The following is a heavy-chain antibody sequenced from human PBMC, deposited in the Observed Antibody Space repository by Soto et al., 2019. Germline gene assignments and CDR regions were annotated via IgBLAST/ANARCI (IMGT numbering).Heavy chain of an antibody. V-gene: IGHV1-46*03. CDR3: ATLEDTAMVRGGDWFDP. D-gene: IGHD5-18*01. CDR1: GYTFTSYY. J-gene: IGHJ5*02. Sequence: QVQLVQSGAEVKKPGASVKVSCKASGYTFTSYYMHWVRQAPGQGLEWMGIINPSGGSTSYAAKFQGRVTMTRDTSTITVYMELISLRTDDTAVYYCATLEDTAMVRGGDWFDPWGQGTLVTVSS. CDR2: INPSGGST.